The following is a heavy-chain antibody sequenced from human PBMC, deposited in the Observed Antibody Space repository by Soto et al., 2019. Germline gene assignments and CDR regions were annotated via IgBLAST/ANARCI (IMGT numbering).Heavy chain of an antibody. CDR3: ARLTWFPNGLMDV. J-gene: IGHJ6*03. CDR1: GFTFSDHY. Sequence: EVQLVESGGGLVQPGGSLRLSCAVSGFTFSDHYMDWVRQAPGKGLEWVGCSRNKANSYTTEYAASVKGRFTISRDDSKNSLSLQMNSLKTEDTAVYYCARLTWFPNGLMDVWVKGTTVTVSS. V-gene: IGHV3-72*01. D-gene: IGHD3-22*01. CDR2: SRNKANSYTT.